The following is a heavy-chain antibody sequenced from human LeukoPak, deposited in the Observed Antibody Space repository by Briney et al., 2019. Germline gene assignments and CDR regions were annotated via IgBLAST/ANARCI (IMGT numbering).Heavy chain of an antibody. CDR3: ATPSEWELPFFDY. J-gene: IGHJ4*02. CDR2: IYYSGST. CDR1: GGSISSSSYY. D-gene: IGHD1-26*01. V-gene: IGHV4-39*01. Sequence: SETLSLTCTVSGGSISSSSYYWGWIRQPPGKGLEWIGSIYYSGSTYYNPSLKSRVTISVDTSKNQFSLKLSSVTAADTAVYYCATPSEWELPFFDYWGQGTLVTVSS.